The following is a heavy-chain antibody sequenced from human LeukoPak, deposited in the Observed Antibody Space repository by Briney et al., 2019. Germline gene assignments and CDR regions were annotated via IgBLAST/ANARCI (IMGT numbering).Heavy chain of an antibody. V-gene: IGHV1-18*01. J-gene: IGHJ5*02. D-gene: IGHD3-16*01. Sequence: GASVKVSCKASGYTFTTYDISWVRQAPGQGLEWMGWISAYNGNTNYAQNLQGRVTMTTDTSTSTAYMELRSLRSDDTAVYYCARAEVWGSHYWFDPWGQGTLVTVSS. CDR3: ARAEVWGSHYWFDP. CDR1: GYTFTTYD. CDR2: ISAYNGNT.